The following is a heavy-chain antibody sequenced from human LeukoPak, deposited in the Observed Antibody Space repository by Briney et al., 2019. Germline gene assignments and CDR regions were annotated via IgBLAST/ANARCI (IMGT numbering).Heavy chain of an antibody. CDR2: INPSGGTT. D-gene: IGHD6-19*01. V-gene: IGHV1-46*01. CDR1: GYTFTSYY. Sequence: GASVKVSCKASGYTFTSYYMHWVRQAPGQGLEWMGIINPSGGTTNYAQKFQGRGNMTRDTSTSTVYMELSSLRSEDTAVYYCARFAVHRRIAVTGQFGLDYWGRGTLVTVSS. CDR3: ARFAVHRRIAVTGQFGLDY. J-gene: IGHJ4*02.